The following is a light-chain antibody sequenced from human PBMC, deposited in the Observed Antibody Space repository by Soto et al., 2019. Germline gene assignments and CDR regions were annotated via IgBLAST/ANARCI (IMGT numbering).Light chain of an antibody. CDR1: QSVSSY. V-gene: IGKV3-11*01. Sequence: EIVLTQSPATLSLSPGERATLSCRASQSVSSYLAWYQQKPGQAPRLLIYDASNRATGIPARFSGSGSGTDFTLTISNLEPEDFAVYYCQQRSNWPPFTFGPGTKMDIK. CDR2: DAS. J-gene: IGKJ3*01. CDR3: QQRSNWPPFT.